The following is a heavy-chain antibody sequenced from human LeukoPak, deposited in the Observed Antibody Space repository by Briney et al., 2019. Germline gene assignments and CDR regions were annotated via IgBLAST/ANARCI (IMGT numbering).Heavy chain of an antibody. CDR1: GFTFSSYA. J-gene: IGHJ4*02. V-gene: IGHV4-34*01. CDR2: INHSGST. D-gene: IGHD6-13*01. Sequence: GSLRLSCAASGFTFSSYAMSWVRQPPGKGLEWIGEINHSGSTNYNPSLKSRVTISVDTSKNQFSLKLSSVTAADTAVYYCARGLPAAADYWGQGTLVTVSS. CDR3: ARGLPAAADY.